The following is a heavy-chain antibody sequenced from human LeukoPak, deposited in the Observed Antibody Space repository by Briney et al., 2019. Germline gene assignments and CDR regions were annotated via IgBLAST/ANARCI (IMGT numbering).Heavy chain of an antibody. CDR3: TRGSSGFYYYSAMDV. Sequence: GGSLRLSCAASGFTFNNYWMHWVRLVPVKGLVWVSRINSDGSSRHFADSVKGRFTISRENAKNTVYLQMNSLRGDDTAVYYCTRGSSGFYYYSAMDVWGQGTTVTVSS. V-gene: IGHV3-74*01. D-gene: IGHD3-10*01. CDR2: INSDGSSR. CDR1: GFTFNNYW. J-gene: IGHJ6*02.